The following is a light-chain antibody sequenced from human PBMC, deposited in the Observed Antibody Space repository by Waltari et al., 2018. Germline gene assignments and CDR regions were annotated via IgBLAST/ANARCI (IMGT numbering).Light chain of an antibody. J-gene: IGKJ4*01. CDR1: QSVRSGF. CDR3: HQYHTSPFT. Sequence: EIVLTQSQGTLSLSPGERATPSCRASQSVRSGFLAWFQQKPGQSPRLLISGESSRATGIPDRFSGSGSGTDFTLSISRLEPEDFAVYYCHQYHTSPFTFGGGTKVEIK. V-gene: IGKV3-20*01. CDR2: GES.